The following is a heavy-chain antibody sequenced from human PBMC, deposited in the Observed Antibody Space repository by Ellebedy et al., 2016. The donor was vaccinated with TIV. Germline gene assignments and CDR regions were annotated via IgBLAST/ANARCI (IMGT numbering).Heavy chain of an antibody. V-gene: IGHV1-3*01. Sequence: AASVKVSCKASGYTFTTYAVHWVRQAPGQRLEWMGWINAGNGNTKYSQKFQGRVTITRDTSANTAYMELSSLRSEDTAVYYCARAVITAAGIQPNFDYWGQGTLVTVSS. D-gene: IGHD6-13*01. CDR1: GYTFTTYA. CDR2: INAGNGNT. CDR3: ARAVITAAGIQPNFDY. J-gene: IGHJ4*02.